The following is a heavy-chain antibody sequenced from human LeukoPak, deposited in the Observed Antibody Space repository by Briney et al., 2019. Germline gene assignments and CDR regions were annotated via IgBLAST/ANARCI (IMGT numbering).Heavy chain of an antibody. Sequence: SETLSLTCTVSGYSISSGYYWGWIRQPPGKGLEWIGSIYHSGSTYYNPSLKSRVTISVDTSKNQFSLKLSSVTAADTAVYYCAREGAIDYGDYTRGYWGQGTLVTVSS. CDR3: AREGAIDYGDYTRGY. CDR2: IYHSGST. CDR1: GYSISSGYY. J-gene: IGHJ4*02. V-gene: IGHV4-38-2*02. D-gene: IGHD4-17*01.